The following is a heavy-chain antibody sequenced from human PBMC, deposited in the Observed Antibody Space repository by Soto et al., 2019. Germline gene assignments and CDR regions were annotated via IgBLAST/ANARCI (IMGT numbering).Heavy chain of an antibody. Sequence: QVQLVQSGAEVKKPGSSVKVSCKASGGTFSNCTITWVRQAPGQGLEWMGRIIPILDIANFAHKFQGRLTITADKSTHAAYLELSSLRSEDTAVYYCARSHLTMVRGVKGIDYWGQGTLVTVSS. D-gene: IGHD3-10*01. J-gene: IGHJ4*02. CDR2: IIPILDIA. CDR3: ARSHLTMVRGVKGIDY. CDR1: GGTFSNCT. V-gene: IGHV1-69*02.